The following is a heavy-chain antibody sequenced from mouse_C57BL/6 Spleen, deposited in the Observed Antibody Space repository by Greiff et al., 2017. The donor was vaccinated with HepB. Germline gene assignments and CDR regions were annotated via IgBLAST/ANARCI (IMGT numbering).Heavy chain of an antibody. J-gene: IGHJ3*01. V-gene: IGHV1-19*01. CDR1: GYTFTDYY. D-gene: IGHD1-1*01. Sequence: EVQLQQSGPVLVKPGASVKMSCKASGYTFTDYYMNWVKQSHGKSLEWIGVINPYNGGTSYNQKFKGKATLTVDKSSSTAYMELNSLTSEDSAVYYCARFPLGSSSSWFAYWGQGTLVTVSA. CDR2: INPYNGGT. CDR3: ARFPLGSSSSWFAY.